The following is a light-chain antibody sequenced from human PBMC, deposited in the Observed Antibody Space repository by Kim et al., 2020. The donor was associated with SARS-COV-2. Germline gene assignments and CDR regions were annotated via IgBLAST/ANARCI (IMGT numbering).Light chain of an antibody. CDR2: EDD. V-gene: IGLV6-57*03. CDR3: HSYDSTNHVI. J-gene: IGLJ2*01. CDR1: SRSLDSYC. Sequence: TVASTCTRSSRSLDSYCVQWFQQRPGSAPTTVIYEDDRRPSGVPDPFSGSIDSSSNSASLTISGLKTEDEADYFCHSYDSTNHVIFGGGTQLTVL.